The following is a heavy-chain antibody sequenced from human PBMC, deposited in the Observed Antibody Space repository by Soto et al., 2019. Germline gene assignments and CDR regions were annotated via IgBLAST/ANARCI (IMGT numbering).Heavy chain of an antibody. CDR1: GFTFRNYA. CDR3: ARAFPHVTPGD. J-gene: IGHJ4*02. CDR2: IWHDGSNK. Sequence: QVHLVESGGGVVQPGRSLRLSCAASGFTFRNYAMNWVRQAPGKGLEWVAIIWHDGSNKYYADSVKGRFTISRDNSEDTLYLQMNSLRAEDTAVYYCARAFPHVTPGDWGQGTLVTVSS. D-gene: IGHD2-21*02. V-gene: IGHV3-33*01.